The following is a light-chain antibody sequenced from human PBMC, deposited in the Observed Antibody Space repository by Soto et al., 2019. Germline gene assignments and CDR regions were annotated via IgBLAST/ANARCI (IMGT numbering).Light chain of an antibody. CDR1: QSVGTSW. CDR3: QQYASSQWT. V-gene: IGKV3-20*01. Sequence: EIVLTQYPGTLSLSPGERVTLSCRASQSVGTSWLAWYQQKPGQSPRLLIYSTSSRATGIPDRFSGSVSEKDFALTICRLEPEDSEVYYCQQYASSQWTFGQGTKVEIK. CDR2: STS. J-gene: IGKJ1*01.